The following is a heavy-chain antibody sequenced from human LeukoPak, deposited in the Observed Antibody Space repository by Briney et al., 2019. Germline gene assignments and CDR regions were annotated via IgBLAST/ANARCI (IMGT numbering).Heavy chain of an antibody. CDR2: ISSSSSYI. Sequence: GGSLRLSCAASGFTFSSYSMNWVRQAPGKGLEWASSISSSSSYIYYADSVKGRFTISRDNAKNSLYLQMNSLRAEDTAVYYCAREPEDTGFDYWGQGTLVTVSS. V-gene: IGHV3-21*01. CDR1: GFTFSSYS. J-gene: IGHJ4*02. D-gene: IGHD1-14*01. CDR3: AREPEDTGFDY.